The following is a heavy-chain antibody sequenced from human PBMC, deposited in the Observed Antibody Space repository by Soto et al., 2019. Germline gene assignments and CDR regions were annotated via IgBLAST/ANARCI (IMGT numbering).Heavy chain of an antibody. Sequence: LVESGGGLVQPGGSLRLSCAASRFAVSDNYMSWVRQAPGKGLEFVSLIYSGGTTSYADSVKGRFTISRDNSKNTLYLQMNNLRAEDTAVYYCATRTITLPHWGQGTLVTVSS. CDR2: IYSGGTT. CDR3: ATRTITLPH. V-gene: IGHV3-66*01. D-gene: IGHD5-12*01. J-gene: IGHJ4*02. CDR1: RFAVSDNY.